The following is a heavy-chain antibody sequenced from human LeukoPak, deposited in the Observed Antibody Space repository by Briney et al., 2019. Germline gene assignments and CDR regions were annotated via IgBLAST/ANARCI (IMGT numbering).Heavy chain of an antibody. D-gene: IGHD2-2*01. V-gene: IGHV1-2*02. CDR2: INPNSGGT. Sequence: GASVKVSCKASGYTFTPYWMHWVRQAPGQGLEWMGWINPNSGGTNYAQKFQGRVTMTRDTSISTAYMELSRLRSDDTAVYYCARDGGYCSSTSCLSDAFDIWGQGTMVTVSS. J-gene: IGHJ3*02. CDR1: GYTFTPYW. CDR3: ARDGGYCSSTSCLSDAFDI.